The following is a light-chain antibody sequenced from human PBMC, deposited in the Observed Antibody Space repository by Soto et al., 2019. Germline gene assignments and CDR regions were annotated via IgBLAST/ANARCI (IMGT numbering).Light chain of an antibody. J-gene: IGKJ3*01. V-gene: IGKV1-27*01. Sequence: DIQMTQSPSSLSASVGDRVTITCRASQGISHYLAWYQQKPGKVPKHLIYAASTLQSGVPSRFSGSGSGTDFTLTISSLQPEDVATYYCQKYNSAHFTFGPGTKVDIK. CDR1: QGISHY. CDR3: QKYNSAHFT. CDR2: AAS.